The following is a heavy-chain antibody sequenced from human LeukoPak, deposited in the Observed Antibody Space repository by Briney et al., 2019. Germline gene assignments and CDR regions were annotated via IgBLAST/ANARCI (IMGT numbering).Heavy chain of an antibody. J-gene: IGHJ4*02. CDR3: SPIGAGY. V-gene: IGHV3-74*01. CDR2: IRSDGSST. D-gene: IGHD4/OR15-4a*01. CDR1: GITFTGNW. Sequence: GGSLRLSCVASGITFTGNWRWVRPAPGKGLVGVSLIRSDGSSTSYAVSVKGRFTISRDSAKNTLYLQMNSLRVEDTAVYYCSPIGAGYWGQGTRVTVSS.